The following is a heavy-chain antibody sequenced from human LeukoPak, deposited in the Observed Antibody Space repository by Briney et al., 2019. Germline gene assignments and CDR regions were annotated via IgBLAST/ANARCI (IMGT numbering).Heavy chain of an antibody. V-gene: IGHV3-30-3*01. CDR2: ISYDGNIK. CDR1: GFTFSNYA. D-gene: IGHD4-17*01. CDR3: ARDYGDYEMDY. J-gene: IGHJ4*02. Sequence: GVSLRLSCAASGFTFSNYAMHGVRQAPDKGLEWVAVISYDGNIKYHADSVKGRFTISRDNSKNTLFLQMNSLRAEDTAVYHCARDYGDYEMDYWGQGTLVTVSS.